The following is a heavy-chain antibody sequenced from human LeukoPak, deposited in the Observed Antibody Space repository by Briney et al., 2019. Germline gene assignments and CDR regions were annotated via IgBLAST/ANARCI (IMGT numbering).Heavy chain of an antibody. D-gene: IGHD3-9*01. J-gene: IGHJ4*02. CDR3: AKDRDYHILTVYDPAFIFGY. Sequence: GGSLRLSGAASGFSLSTYAMHGVRQAPGKGLEYISSIISDGGSTYYADSVKGRFIISRDNSKNTLDPQMNSLRAEDTAVYYCAKDRDYHILTVYDPAFIFGYWGQGTLVTVSS. CDR2: IISDGGST. CDR1: GFSLSTYA. V-gene: IGHV3-64*02.